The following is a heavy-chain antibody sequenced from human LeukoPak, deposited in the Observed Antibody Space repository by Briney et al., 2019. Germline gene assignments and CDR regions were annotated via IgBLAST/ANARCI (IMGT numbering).Heavy chain of an antibody. V-gene: IGHV3-23*01. D-gene: IGHD3-10*01. CDR3: AKGYYYGSGNGDAFDI. Sequence: GGSLRLSCAASGFTFSSYAMSWVRQAPGKGLEWVSAISGSGGSTYYADSVKGRFTISRDNSKNTLYLQMNSLRAEDTAVYYCAKGYYYGSGNGDAFDIWGQGTMVTVSS. J-gene: IGHJ3*02. CDR2: ISGSGGST. CDR1: GFTFSSYA.